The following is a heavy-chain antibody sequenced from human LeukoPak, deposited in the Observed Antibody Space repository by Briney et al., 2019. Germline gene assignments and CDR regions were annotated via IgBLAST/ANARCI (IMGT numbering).Heavy chain of an antibody. D-gene: IGHD5/OR15-5a*01. Sequence: PSETLSLTCAVSPGSMDSGLYYWTWIRQPAGKGLEWIGRISNNGSTAYNPSLRSRVTITLDTSNNHLSLKVTSVTAADTAVYYCARETKDIYSPSWGLYDTYYYIDAWGKGTTVTVSS. V-gene: IGHV4-61*02. CDR1: PGSMDSGLYY. CDR2: ISNNGST. CDR3: ARETKDIYSPSWGLYDTYYYIDA. J-gene: IGHJ6*03.